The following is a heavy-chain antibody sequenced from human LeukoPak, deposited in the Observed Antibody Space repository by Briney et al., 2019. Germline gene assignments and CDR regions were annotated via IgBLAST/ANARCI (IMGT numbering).Heavy chain of an antibody. CDR3: AKDRTGHDP. J-gene: IGHJ5*02. CDR1: GFTFSSYV. Sequence: SGGSLRLSCAASGFTFSSYVMSWVRQAPGKGLEWVSTVSGSETITYYADSVEGRFTISRDNSKNTLYLQMSSLRVDDTAVYYCAKDRTGHDPWGQGSLVTVSS. V-gene: IGHV3-23*01. CDR2: VSGSETIT.